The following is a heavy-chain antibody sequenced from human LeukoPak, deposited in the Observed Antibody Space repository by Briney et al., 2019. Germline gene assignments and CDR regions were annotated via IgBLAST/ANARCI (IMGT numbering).Heavy chain of an antibody. J-gene: IGHJ4*02. CDR3: ARQAY. Sequence: PGGSLRLSCAASGFTVNSNYMSWVRQAPGKGLEWVANIKPDGTEKYYVESVKGRFTISRDNAKNSLYLQMNSLRVEDTALYYCARQAYWGQGILVTVSS. V-gene: IGHV3-7*01. CDR2: IKPDGTEK. CDR1: GFTVNSNY.